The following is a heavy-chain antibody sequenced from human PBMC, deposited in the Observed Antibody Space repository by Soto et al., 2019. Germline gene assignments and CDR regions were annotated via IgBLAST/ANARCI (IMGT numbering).Heavy chain of an antibody. D-gene: IGHD2-15*01. V-gene: IGHV3-23*01. J-gene: IGHJ4*02. CDR2: VSASGSIT. Sequence: EVQVLESGGGLVQPGGSLRLSCAASGFTFSSYDMSWVRQAPGKGLEWVSGVSASGSITSYADSAKGRFTISRDNAKNTLFLQINSLRAEDTAVYFWAKGDCSGGRCYRGFDYWGQGTLVTVSS. CDR1: GFTFSSYD. CDR3: AKGDCSGGRCYRGFDY.